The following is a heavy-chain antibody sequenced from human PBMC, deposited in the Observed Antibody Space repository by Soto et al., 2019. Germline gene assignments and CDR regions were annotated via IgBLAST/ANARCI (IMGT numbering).Heavy chain of an antibody. CDR2: INHSGST. CDR3: ARGRRLWPYYYYYPTDV. Sequence: SETRSLTCAVYGGYFSGYYWRWIRPPPGKGLEWIGEINHSGSTNYNPSLKSRVTISVDTSKNQFSPKLSSVTAADTAVYYCARGRRLWPYYYYYPTDVGGQWTTNTGSS. CDR1: GGYFSGYY. V-gene: IGHV4-34*01. J-gene: IGHJ6*02.